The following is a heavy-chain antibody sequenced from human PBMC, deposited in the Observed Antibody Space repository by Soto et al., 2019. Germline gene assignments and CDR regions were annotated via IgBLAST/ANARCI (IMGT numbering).Heavy chain of an antibody. CDR3: ARDWSSIAAAGTEGDY. V-gene: IGHV1-18*01. J-gene: IGHJ4*02. CDR1: GYTFTSYG. D-gene: IGHD6-13*01. Sequence: QVQLVQSGAEVKKPGASVKVSCKASGYTFTSYGISWVRQAPGQGPEWMGWISAYNGNTNYAQKRQGRVTMTPDTTTSTAYMELRSLRSDDTAVYYCARDWSSIAAAGTEGDYWGQGTLVTVSS. CDR2: ISAYNGNT.